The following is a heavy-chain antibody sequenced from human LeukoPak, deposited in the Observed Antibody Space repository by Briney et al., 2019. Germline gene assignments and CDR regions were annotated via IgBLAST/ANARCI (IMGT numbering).Heavy chain of an antibody. D-gene: IGHD3-3*01. Sequence: GGSLRLSCAASGFTFSSYAMSGVRRAPGRGREWASGISSSGDNTYYAVSVKGRFSISRDRSKGTLYLQMSSLRAEGAAVYYCGRSGYYAEGGNYFDGWGQGTLVTVSS. CDR2: ISSSGDNT. CDR3: GRSGYYAEGGNYFDG. CDR1: GFTFSSYA. J-gene: IGHJ4*02. V-gene: IGHV3-23*01.